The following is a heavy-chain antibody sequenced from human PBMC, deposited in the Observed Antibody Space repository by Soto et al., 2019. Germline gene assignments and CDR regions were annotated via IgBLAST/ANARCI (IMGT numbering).Heavy chain of an antibody. Sequence: QLQLQESGPGLVNPSETLSLTCTVSGASIRSSSFYWGWIRQPPGKGLEWIGSIYYSGSTYYNPSLKSRVTISVDTSKNQFSLKLRSVTAADTTVYYCARHERVVTLNWFDPWGQGTLVTVSS. CDR1: GASIRSSSFY. D-gene: IGHD2-15*01. J-gene: IGHJ5*02. CDR3: ARHERVVTLNWFDP. V-gene: IGHV4-39*01. CDR2: IYYSGST.